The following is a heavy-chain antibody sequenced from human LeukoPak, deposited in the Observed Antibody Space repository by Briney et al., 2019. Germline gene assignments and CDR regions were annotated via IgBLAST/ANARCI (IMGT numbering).Heavy chain of an antibody. D-gene: IGHD3-22*01. Sequence: PGGSLRLSCAVSGFTFRSYVMSWVRQAPGKGLEWVSAISTSGGNTYYADSVKGRFTISRDNSKNTLYLQMNSLRAEDTAVYYCAKARGTVVTPFDYWGQGTLVTVSS. CDR2: ISTSGGNT. V-gene: IGHV3-23*01. J-gene: IGHJ4*02. CDR1: GFTFRSYV. CDR3: AKARGTVVTPFDY.